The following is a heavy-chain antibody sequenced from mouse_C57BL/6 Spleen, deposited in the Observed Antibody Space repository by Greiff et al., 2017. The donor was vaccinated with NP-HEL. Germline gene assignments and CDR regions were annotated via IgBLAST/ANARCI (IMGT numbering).Heavy chain of an antibody. CDR2: IYPGDGDT. Sequence: VQLQESGPELVKPGASVKISCKASGYAFSSSWMNWVKQRPGKGLEWIGRIYPGDGDTNYNGKFKGKATLTADKSSSTAYMQLSSLTSEDSAVYFCARGLMITTYYFDYWGQGTTLTVSS. D-gene: IGHD2-4*01. CDR3: ARGLMITTYYFDY. J-gene: IGHJ2*01. CDR1: GYAFSSSW. V-gene: IGHV1-82*01.